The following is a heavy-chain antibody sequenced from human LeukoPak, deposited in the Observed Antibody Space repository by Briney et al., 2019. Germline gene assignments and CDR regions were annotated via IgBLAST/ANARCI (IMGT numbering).Heavy chain of an antibody. J-gene: IGHJ4*02. CDR2: ISGRGTTR. CDR3: ARVTSIQSGFYNY. V-gene: IGHV3-11*01. CDR1: GFTFSDYY. D-gene: IGHD5-24*01. Sequence: GGSLRLSCAASGFTFSDYYMSWIRQAPGKGLEWVSYISGRGTTRHYADSVKGRFTISRDNTKNSLYLQMNSLRAEDAAVYYCARVTSIQSGFYNYWGQGILVIVSS.